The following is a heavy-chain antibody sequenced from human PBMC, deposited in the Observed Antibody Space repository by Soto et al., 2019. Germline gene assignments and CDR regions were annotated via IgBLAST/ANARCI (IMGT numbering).Heavy chain of an antibody. J-gene: IGHJ6*02. V-gene: IGHV3-23*01. CDR3: ASSRSSGASTFSRRTYYYYYGLDG. D-gene: IGHD3-22*01. Sequence: PGGSLRLSCAASGFTFSSYAMSWVRQAPGKGLEWVSAISGSGGSTYYADSVKGRFTISRDNSKNTLYLQMNSLRAEDTAVYYCASSRSSGASTFSRRTYYYYYGLDGWGQGTAVTVSS. CDR2: ISGSGGST. CDR1: GFTFSSYA.